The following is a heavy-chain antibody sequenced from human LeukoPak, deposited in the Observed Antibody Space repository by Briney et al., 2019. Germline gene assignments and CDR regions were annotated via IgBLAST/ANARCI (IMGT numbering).Heavy chain of an antibody. CDR2: INHSGST. V-gene: IGHV4-34*01. Sequence: PSETLSLTCTVSGGSISSYYWSWIRQPPGKGLEWIGEINHSGSTNYNPSLKSRVTISVDTSKNQFSLKLSSVTAADTTVYYCARSAVAGRGVGYWGQGTLVTVSS. J-gene: IGHJ4*02. CDR1: GGSISSYY. CDR3: ARSAVAGRGVGY. D-gene: IGHD6-19*01.